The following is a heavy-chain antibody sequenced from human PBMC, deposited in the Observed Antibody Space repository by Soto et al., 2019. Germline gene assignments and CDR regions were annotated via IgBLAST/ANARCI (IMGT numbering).Heavy chain of an antibody. D-gene: IGHD2-2*01. Sequence: HPGGSLRLSCAASGFTFSSYSMNWVRQAPGKGLEWVSYISSSSSTIYYADSVKGRFTISRDNAKNSLYLQMNSLRAEDTAVYYCARSGRVVPAAKSWFDPWGQGTLVTVSS. CDR3: ARSGRVVPAAKSWFDP. V-gene: IGHV3-48*01. CDR2: ISSSSSTI. J-gene: IGHJ5*02. CDR1: GFTFSSYS.